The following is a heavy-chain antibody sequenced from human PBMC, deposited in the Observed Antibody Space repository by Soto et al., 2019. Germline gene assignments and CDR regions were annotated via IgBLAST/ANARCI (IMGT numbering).Heavy chain of an antibody. CDR2: IYYSGST. CDR3: ARTPSIAVAGAIFDY. V-gene: IGHV4-30-4*01. CDR1: GGSISSGDYY. Sequence: TSETLSLTCTVFGGSISSGDYYWSWIRQPPGKGLEWIGYIYYSGSTYYNPSLKSRVTISVDTSKNQFSLKLSSVTAADTAVYYCARTPSIAVAGAIFDYWGQGTLVTVSS. J-gene: IGHJ4*02. D-gene: IGHD6-19*01.